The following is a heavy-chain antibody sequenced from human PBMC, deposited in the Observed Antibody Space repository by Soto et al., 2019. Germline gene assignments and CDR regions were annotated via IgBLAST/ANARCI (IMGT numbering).Heavy chain of an antibody. CDR3: ARTRGGYSID. CDR1: GFSFSSYW. V-gene: IGHV3-74*01. CDR2: INTDGSST. D-gene: IGHD3-16*01. Sequence: EVQLVESGGGLVQPGGSLRLSCADSGFSFSSYWMHWVRQGPGKGLVWVARINTDGSSTNYADSVKGRFTISRDNAKNTRYVPMNSMRAEDTAVYYCARTRGGYSIDWSQGAMVTVSS. J-gene: IGHJ3*01.